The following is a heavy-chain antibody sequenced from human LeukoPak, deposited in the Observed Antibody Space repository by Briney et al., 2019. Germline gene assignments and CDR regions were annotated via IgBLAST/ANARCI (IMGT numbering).Heavy chain of an antibody. CDR2: IYYSGST. CDR1: GGSISSFY. V-gene: IGHV4-59*01. CDR3: ARGSTNFDY. J-gene: IGHJ4*02. D-gene: IGHD1-14*01. Sequence: PSETLSLTCTVSGGSISSFYWSWIRQPPGKGLEWIGYIYYSGSTNYNPSLKSRVTISVDTSKNQLSLKLNSVAAGDTAVYYCARGSTNFDYWGQGTLVTVSS.